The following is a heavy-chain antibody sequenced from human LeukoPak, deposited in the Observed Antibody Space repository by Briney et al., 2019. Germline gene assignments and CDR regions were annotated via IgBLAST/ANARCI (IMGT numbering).Heavy chain of an antibody. D-gene: IGHD3-3*01. J-gene: IGHJ4*02. CDR3: ATSYDFWSGDYPGFDF. CDR2: MSGSGGST. CDR1: GFTFSSHA. V-gene: IGHV3-23*01. Sequence: GGSLRLSCAGSGFTFSSHAMSWVRQAPGKGLEWVSAMSGSGGSTYYADSVKGRFTISRDNSKNTLYLQMNSLRAEDTAVHYCATSYDFWSGDYPGFDFWGQGTLVTVSS.